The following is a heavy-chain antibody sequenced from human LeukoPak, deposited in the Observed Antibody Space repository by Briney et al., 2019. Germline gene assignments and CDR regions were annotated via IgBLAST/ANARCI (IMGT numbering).Heavy chain of an antibody. V-gene: IGHV3-11*01. CDR1: GFTFSDYY. CDR3: ARALHDAFDI. Sequence: GGSLRLSCAASGFTFSDYYMSWIRQAPGKGLEWVSYISSSGSTMLYPDSVKGRFTISRDNAKKSLYLQLNSLRAGDTAVYYCARALHDAFDIWGQGTMVTVSS. J-gene: IGHJ3*02. CDR2: ISSSGSTM.